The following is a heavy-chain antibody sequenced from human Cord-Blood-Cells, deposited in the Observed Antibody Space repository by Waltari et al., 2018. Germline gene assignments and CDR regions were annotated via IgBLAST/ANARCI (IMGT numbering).Heavy chain of an antibody. D-gene: IGHD6-13*01. V-gene: IGHV1-2*04. CDR3: ARGPIAAAGTEYFQH. CDR1: GYTFTGYY. J-gene: IGHJ1*01. Sequence: QVQLVQSGAEVKKPGASVKVSCKASGYTFTGYYMHWVRQAPGQGLEWMGWITPDGGGTKYAKKFQGWFTMTRDTSSSRAYMELSRVRSDDTAVYYCARGPIAAAGTEYFQHWGQGTLVTVSS. CDR2: ITPDGGGT.